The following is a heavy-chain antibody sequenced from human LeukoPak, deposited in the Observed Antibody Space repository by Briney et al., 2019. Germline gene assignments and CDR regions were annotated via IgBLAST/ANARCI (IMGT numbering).Heavy chain of an antibody. Sequence: GGSLRLSCAASGFTFSSYSMNWVRQAPGKGLEWVSSISSSSSYIYYADSVKDRFTISRDNAKNSLYLQMNSLRAEDTAVYYCASGEGGIVVVPAANDYWGQGTLVTVSS. D-gene: IGHD2-2*01. CDR3: ASGEGGIVVVPAANDY. CDR1: GFTFSSYS. J-gene: IGHJ4*02. CDR2: ISSSSSYI. V-gene: IGHV3-21*01.